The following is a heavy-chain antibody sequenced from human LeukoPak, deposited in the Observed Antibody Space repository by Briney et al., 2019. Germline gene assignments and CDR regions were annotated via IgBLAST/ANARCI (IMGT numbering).Heavy chain of an antibody. CDR2: IYYSGST. CDR3: ARGGDHRHFDY. CDR1: GGSISSYY. V-gene: IGHV4-59*01. J-gene: IGHJ4*02. Sequence: SETLSLTCTVSGGSISSYYWSWIRQPPGKGLEWIGYIYYSGSTNYNPSLKSRVTISVDTSKNQFSLKLSSVTAADTAVYYCARGGDHRHFDYWGQGTLVTVSS. D-gene: IGHD2-21*02.